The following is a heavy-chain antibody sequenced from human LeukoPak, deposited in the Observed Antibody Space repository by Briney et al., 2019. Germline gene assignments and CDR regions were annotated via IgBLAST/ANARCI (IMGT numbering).Heavy chain of an antibody. D-gene: IGHD3-22*01. CDR1: GYTFTSYD. CDR3: ASSGYYDSSGYGEY. V-gene: IGHV1-8*01. Sequence: ASVKVSCKASGYTFTSYDINWVRPATGQGREWMGWMNPNSGNTGYAQKFKGRVTMTRNTSISTAYMELSSLRSEGTAVYYCASSGYYDSSGYGEYWGQGTLVTVSS. CDR2: MNPNSGNT. J-gene: IGHJ4*02.